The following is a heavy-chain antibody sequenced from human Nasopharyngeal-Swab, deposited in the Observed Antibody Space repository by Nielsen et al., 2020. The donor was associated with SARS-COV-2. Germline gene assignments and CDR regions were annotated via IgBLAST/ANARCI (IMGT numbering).Heavy chain of an antibody. CDR2: ISYEGSNK. V-gene: IGHV3-30-3*02. D-gene: IGHD2-2*02. CDR1: GFVFGNYA. CDR3: AKCLAYRYYYYGMGV. Sequence: GESLKISCAASGFVFGNYAMQWVRQAPGKGLEWVAVISYEGSNKYYADSVKGRFTISRDNSGDTLYLEMHSLRTGDTAVYYCAKCLAYRYYYYGMGVWGPGTTVTVSS. J-gene: IGHJ6*02.